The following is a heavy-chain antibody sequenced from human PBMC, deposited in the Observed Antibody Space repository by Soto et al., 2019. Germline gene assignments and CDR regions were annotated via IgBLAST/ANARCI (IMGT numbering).Heavy chain of an antibody. V-gene: IGHV3-23*01. J-gene: IGHJ4*02. CDR3: AKHRGTIAGQGHFDY. CDR1: GFTFSSYA. CDR2: ISGSGGTT. Sequence: EVQVLESGGGLVQPGGSLRLSYAASGFTFSSYAMSWVRQAPGKGLEWVSSISGSGGTTYYADSVKGRFTISRDHSKNTLYLQMNSLRAEDTAVYYCAKHRGTIAGQGHFDYWGQGTLVTVSS. D-gene: IGHD6-13*01.